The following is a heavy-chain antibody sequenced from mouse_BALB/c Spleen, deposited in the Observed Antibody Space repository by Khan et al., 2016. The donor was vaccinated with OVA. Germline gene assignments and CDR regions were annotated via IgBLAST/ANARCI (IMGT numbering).Heavy chain of an antibody. V-gene: IGHV9-4*02. Sequence: QIQLVQSGPELKKPGESVRISCKASGYTFTTAGIQWVQQMPGKGLKWIGWINTHSGVPKYAEDFKGRFAFSVEISANTAYLQLTNLKTEDTTTYFGAGGEAAYCRIVGGDLEYWGQGTSVTVSS. CDR1: GYTFTTAG. J-gene: IGHJ4*01. D-gene: IGHD2-13*01. CDR3: AGGEAAYCRIVGGDLEY. CDR2: INTHSGVP.